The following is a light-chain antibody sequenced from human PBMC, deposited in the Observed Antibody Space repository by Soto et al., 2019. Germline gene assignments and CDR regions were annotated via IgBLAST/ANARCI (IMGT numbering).Light chain of an antibody. CDR2: GAS. V-gene: IGKV3-20*01. CDR1: QSVSSSY. Sequence: EIVLTQSPGTLSLSPGERATLSCRASQSVSSSYLAWYQQKPGQAPRLLIYGASSRATGIPDRFSGSGSGTDSTLTISRLEPEDFAVYYCQQYGSSPKYTFVQGTKLEIK. CDR3: QQYGSSPKYT. J-gene: IGKJ2*01.